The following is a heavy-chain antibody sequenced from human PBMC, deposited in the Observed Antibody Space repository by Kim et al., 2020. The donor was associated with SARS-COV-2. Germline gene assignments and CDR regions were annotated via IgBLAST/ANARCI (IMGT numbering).Heavy chain of an antibody. V-gene: IGHV4-34*01. D-gene: IGHD1-1*01. J-gene: IGHJ3*02. Sequence: SETLSLTCAVYGGSFSGYYWSWIRQPPGKGLEWIGEINHSGSTNYNPSLKSRVTISVDTSKNQFSLKLSSVTAADTAVYYCARGINERAFDIWGQGTMVT. CDR2: INHSGST. CDR1: GGSFSGYY. CDR3: ARGINERAFDI.